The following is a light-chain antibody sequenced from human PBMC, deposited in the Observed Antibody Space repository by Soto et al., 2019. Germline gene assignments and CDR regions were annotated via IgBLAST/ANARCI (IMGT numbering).Light chain of an antibody. Sequence: EIVLTQSPGTLSLSPGERATLYCRASQSVGSNYLAWYQQKPGQAPRVLIYGASSRATGIPDRFSGSGSGADFTLTISRLEPEDFAIYYCQQYNIWPPEVTFGPGTKVDIK. CDR3: QQYNIWPPEVT. CDR2: GAS. CDR1: QSVGSNY. V-gene: IGKV3-20*01. J-gene: IGKJ3*01.